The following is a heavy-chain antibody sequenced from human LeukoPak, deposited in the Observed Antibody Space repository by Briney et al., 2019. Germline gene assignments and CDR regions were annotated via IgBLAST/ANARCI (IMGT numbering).Heavy chain of an antibody. CDR3: AKGRPMIVVVIGIDY. CDR2: ISGSGGST. D-gene: IGHD3-22*01. CDR1: GFTFSSYA. J-gene: IGHJ4*02. V-gene: IGHV3-23*01. Sequence: PGGSLRLSCAVSGFTFSSYAMSWVRQAPGKGLEWVSAISGSGGSTYYADSVKGRFTISRDNSKNTLYLQMNSLRAEDTAVYYCAKGRPMIVVVIGIDYWGQGTLVTVSS.